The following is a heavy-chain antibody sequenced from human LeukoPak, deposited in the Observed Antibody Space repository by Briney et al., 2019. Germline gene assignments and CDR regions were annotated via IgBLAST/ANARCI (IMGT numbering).Heavy chain of an antibody. Sequence: PGGSLTLSCAASGFTFSDYGMSWVRHAPGQGMEWVSTISDGSSITYYADSVKGRFTISRDNSKNTLLLQMNSLRAEDTAVYYCAKSRGSGSKMARGVNFDYWGQGTLVTVSS. CDR3: AKSRGSGSKMARGVNFDY. D-gene: IGHD3-10*01. J-gene: IGHJ4*02. CDR2: ISDGSSIT. V-gene: IGHV3-23*01. CDR1: GFTFSDYG.